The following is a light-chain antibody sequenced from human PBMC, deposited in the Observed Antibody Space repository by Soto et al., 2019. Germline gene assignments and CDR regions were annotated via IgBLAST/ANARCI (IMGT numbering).Light chain of an antibody. CDR1: QNLSRN. CDR2: GAS. V-gene: IGKV3-15*01. J-gene: IGKJ2*01. CDR3: QHYDNWPHT. Sequence: EVVLTQSPATLSVSPGERASLSCRASQNLSRNLAWYQQQPGQAPRLLIYGASTRVTGIPARFSGSGSGTDFTLTISSLQSEDSAVYYCQHYDNWPHTFGQGTKREIK.